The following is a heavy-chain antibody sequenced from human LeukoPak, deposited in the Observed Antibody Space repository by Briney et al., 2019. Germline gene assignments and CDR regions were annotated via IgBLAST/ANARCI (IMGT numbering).Heavy chain of an antibody. D-gene: IGHD2-2*01. J-gene: IGHJ5*02. Sequence: SVKVSCKASGGTFSSYDISWVRQAPGQGLEWMGGIIPIFGTANYAQKFQGRVTITADKSTSTAYMELSSLRSEDTAVYYCARGSEDIVVVPAAIVYNWFDPWGQGTLVTVSS. CDR3: ARGSEDIVVVPAAIVYNWFDP. CDR1: GGTFSSYD. V-gene: IGHV1-69*06. CDR2: IIPIFGTA.